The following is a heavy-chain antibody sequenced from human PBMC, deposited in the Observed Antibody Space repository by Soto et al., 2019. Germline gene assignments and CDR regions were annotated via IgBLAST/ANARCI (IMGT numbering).Heavy chain of an antibody. D-gene: IGHD4-17*01. CDR3: ATRMTTAPY. Sequence: EVRLVQSGGGLVQPGGSLRLSCAAALVIVSDNSMSWVRQAPGKGLEWVSLIYSGGGTDYAESVKGRFTISRDNSKNTMYLPMNRLKAEDTGIYYCATRMTTAPYWGQGTVVTVSS. V-gene: IGHV3-66*01. J-gene: IGHJ4*02. CDR1: LVIVSDNS. CDR2: IYSGGGT.